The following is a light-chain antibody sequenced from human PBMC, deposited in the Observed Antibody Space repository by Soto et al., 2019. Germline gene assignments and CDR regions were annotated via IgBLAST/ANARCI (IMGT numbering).Light chain of an antibody. CDR3: QQYGNSPIT. CDR2: GTS. V-gene: IGKV3-20*01. CDR1: ERIYSAY. Sequence: EVMCTKSASTLSLSRGERATLSCRASERIYSAYLGWYQQKPGQAPRLLIYGTSSRATGIPDRFSGSGSGTDFTLTISGLEPEDFAVYYCQQYGNSPITFGQGTRLEIK. J-gene: IGKJ5*01.